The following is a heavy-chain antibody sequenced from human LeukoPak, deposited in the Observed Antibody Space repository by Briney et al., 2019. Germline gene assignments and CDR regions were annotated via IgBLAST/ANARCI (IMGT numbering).Heavy chain of an antibody. CDR3: AKGRLGPYDSSGYPY. D-gene: IGHD3-22*01. Sequence: GGSLRLSCAASGFTFSSYAMSWVRQAPGKGLEWVSAISGSGGSTYYADSVKGRFTISRDNSKNTLYLQMNSLGAEDTAVYYCAKGRLGPYDSSGYPYWGQGTLVTVSS. CDR2: ISGSGGST. V-gene: IGHV3-23*01. CDR1: GFTFSSYA. J-gene: IGHJ4*02.